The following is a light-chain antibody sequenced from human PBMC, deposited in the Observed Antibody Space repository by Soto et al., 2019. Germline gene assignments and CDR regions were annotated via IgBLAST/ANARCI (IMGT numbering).Light chain of an antibody. V-gene: IGLV2-14*03. J-gene: IGLJ1*01. Sequence: QSALTQPASVSGSPGQSITIPCTGTSNDIGGYNYVSWYQELPGKAPKLLIYDVTNRPSGVSFRFSRSTSGNTAYLTISGLKAEYEDGDNCSSYSLTSTRRLFGAGTKLTVL. CDR3: SSYSLTSTRRL. CDR1: SNDIGGYNY. CDR2: DVT.